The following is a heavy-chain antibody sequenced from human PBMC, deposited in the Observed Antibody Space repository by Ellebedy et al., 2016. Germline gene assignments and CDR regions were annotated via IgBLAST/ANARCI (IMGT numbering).Heavy chain of an antibody. CDR3: ATKTIGADYYYGMDV. J-gene: IGHJ6*02. V-gene: IGHV1-24*01. D-gene: IGHD3-3*01. CDR1: GYTLTELS. CDR2: FDPEDGET. Sequence: ASVKVSCXVSGYTLTELSMHWVRQAPGKGLEWMGGFDPEDGETIYAQKFQGRVTMTEDTSTDTAYMELSSLRSEDTAVYYCATKTIGADYYYGMDVWGQGTTVTVSS.